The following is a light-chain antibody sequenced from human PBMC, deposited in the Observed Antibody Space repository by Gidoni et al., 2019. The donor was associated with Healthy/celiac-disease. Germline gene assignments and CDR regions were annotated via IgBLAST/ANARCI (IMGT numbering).Light chain of an antibody. CDR3: QQSYSTPLT. CDR1: QSISSY. J-gene: IGKJ4*01. V-gene: IGKV1-39*01. Sequence: DIQMTQYPSSLSASVGYRVTSTCRSSQSISSYLNWYQQKPVKAPKLLIYAASSLQSGVPSRFSGSGFGTDFTLTISRLQPEDFATYYCQQSYSTPLTFGGWTKVEIK. CDR2: AAS.